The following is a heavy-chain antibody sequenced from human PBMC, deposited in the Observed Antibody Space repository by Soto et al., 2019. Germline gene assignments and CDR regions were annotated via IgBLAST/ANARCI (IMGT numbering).Heavy chain of an antibody. V-gene: IGHV4-31*03. Sequence: QVQLQESGPGLVKPSQTLSLTCTVSGGSISSGGYYWSWIRQHPGKGLEWIGSIYYSGSTYYNPSLKGRVTMPVATSKNQFSLKLSFVTAEDTAVYYCARSVTPWAQGTLVTVSS. CDR3: ARSVTP. CDR2: IYYSGST. J-gene: IGHJ5*02. CDR1: GGSISSGGYY. D-gene: IGHD3-10*01.